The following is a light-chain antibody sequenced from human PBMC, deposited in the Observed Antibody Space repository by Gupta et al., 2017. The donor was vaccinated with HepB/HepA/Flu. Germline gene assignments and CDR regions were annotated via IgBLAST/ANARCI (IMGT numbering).Light chain of an antibody. CDR2: GAS. Sequence: EIVLTQSPGTLSLSPGERATLSCRASQSVSSNYLGWYQQKPGQAPRLLIYGASSRATGIPDRFSGSGSGTDFTLTIRRLEPEDFAVYYCQQDSSFPFTFGHGTKVDIK. CDR1: QSVSSNY. V-gene: IGKV3-20*01. J-gene: IGKJ3*01. CDR3: QQDSSFPFT.